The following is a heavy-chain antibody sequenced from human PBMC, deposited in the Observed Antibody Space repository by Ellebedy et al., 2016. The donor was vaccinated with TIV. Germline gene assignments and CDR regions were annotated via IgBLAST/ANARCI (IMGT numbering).Heavy chain of an antibody. J-gene: IGHJ5*02. CDR1: GASVSSYY. V-gene: IGHV4-59*02. CDR2: IIPSGST. Sequence: MPSETLSLTCTASGASVSSYYWSWIRQSPGKALEWIGYIIPSGSTHYNPSLKSRVTMSRDPSKNSFSLHLASVTATDTAIYYCAKIVSGGASFDPWGQGILVTVSS. D-gene: IGHD3-10*01. CDR3: AKIVSGGASFDP.